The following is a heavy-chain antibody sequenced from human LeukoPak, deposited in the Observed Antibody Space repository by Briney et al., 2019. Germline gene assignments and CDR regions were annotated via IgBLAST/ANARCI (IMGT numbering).Heavy chain of an antibody. V-gene: IGHV3-23*01. CDR1: GFTFSSYA. CDR2: ISGSGGST. D-gene: IGHD2-15*01. CDR3: AKDYCSGGICYSGHDY. J-gene: IGHJ4*02. Sequence: RGSLRLSCAASGFTFSSYAMSWVRQAPGKGLEWVSVISGSGGSTYYADSVKGRFSISRDNSKNTLHLQMNSLRAEDTAVYYCAKDYCSGGICYSGHDYWGQGTLVTVSS.